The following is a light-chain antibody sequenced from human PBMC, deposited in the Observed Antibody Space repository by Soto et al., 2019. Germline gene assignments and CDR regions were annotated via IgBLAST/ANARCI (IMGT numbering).Light chain of an antibody. CDR2: EGS. CDR3: CSYAGSSSYV. V-gene: IGLV2-23*01. CDR1: SSDVGSYNL. J-gene: IGLJ1*01. Sequence: QSVRTQPASVSGSPGQSITISCTGPSSDVGSYNLVSWYQQHPDKAPKLMIYEGSKRPSGVSNRFSGSKSGNTASLTISGIQAEDEADYYCCSYAGSSSYVFGTGTKVTVL.